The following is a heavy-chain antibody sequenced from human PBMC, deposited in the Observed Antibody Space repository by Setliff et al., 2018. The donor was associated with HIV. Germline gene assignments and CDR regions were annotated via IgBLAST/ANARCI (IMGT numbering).Heavy chain of an antibody. Sequence: GGSLRLSCAASGFTFSSYAMSWVRQAPGKGLEWVSAISGSGGSTYYADSVKGRFTISRDNAENSLYLQMNSLTAEDTAVYYCARIGSGWSVGWFDPWGQGTLVTVSS. CDR1: GFTFSSYA. CDR3: ARIGSGWSVGWFDP. V-gene: IGHV3-23*01. CDR2: ISGSGGST. J-gene: IGHJ5*02. D-gene: IGHD6-13*01.